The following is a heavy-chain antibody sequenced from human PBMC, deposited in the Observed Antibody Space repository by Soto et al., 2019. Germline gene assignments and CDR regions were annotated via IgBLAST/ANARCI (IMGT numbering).Heavy chain of an antibody. CDR3: VRTDADYGLCDH. CDR2: VSYTGTT. J-gene: IGHJ4*02. V-gene: IGHV4-59*02. CDR1: GDSVSSYY. D-gene: IGHD3-16*01. Sequence: SETLSLPCTVSGDSVSSYYWSWIRQPPGKGLEWIGYVSYTGTTNYNPSLKSRVTISVDTSKDHFSLKLTSVTAADTALYYCVRTDADYGLCDHRRQGSRVTVSA.